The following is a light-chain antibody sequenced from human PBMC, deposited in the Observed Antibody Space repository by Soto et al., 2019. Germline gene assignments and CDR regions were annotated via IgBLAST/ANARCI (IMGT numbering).Light chain of an antibody. CDR3: QQYDKYST. Sequence: IQMTQSPSNLSASVGDTVTITCRASQTISVSLAWYQQKPGKAPNLLIYDASTLQEGVPSRFSGSGSGTEFTLTVTSLQPDDFTTYFCQQYDKYSTFGQGTKVDVK. CDR2: DAS. CDR1: QTISVS. V-gene: IGKV1-5*01. J-gene: IGKJ1*01.